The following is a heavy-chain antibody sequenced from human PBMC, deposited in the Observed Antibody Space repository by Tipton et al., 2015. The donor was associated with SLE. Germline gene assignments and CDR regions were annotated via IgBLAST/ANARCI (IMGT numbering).Heavy chain of an antibody. Sequence: TLSLTCAVYGGSFSGYYWSWIRQPPGKGLEWIGEINHSGSTNYNPSLKSRVTISVDTSKNQFSLKLSSVTAADTAVYYCARGGGVIAAAFDAFDIWGQGTMVTVSS. CDR1: GGSFSGYY. D-gene: IGHD6-13*01. J-gene: IGHJ3*02. V-gene: IGHV4-34*01. CDR2: INHSGST. CDR3: ARGGGVIAAAFDAFDI.